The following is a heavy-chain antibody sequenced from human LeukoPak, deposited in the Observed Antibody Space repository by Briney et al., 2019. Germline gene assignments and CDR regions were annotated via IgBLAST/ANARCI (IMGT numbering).Heavy chain of an antibody. V-gene: IGHV4-39*01. D-gene: IGHD3-9*01. CDR2: IYYSGST. CDR3: AEGRYFDWLDDAFDI. CDR1: GGSISSSSYY. Sequence: SETLSLTCTVSGGSISSSSYYWGWIRQPPGKGLEWIGSIYYSGSTYYNPSLKSRVTISVDTSENQFSLKLSSVTAADTAVYYCAEGRYFDWLDDAFDIWGQGTMVTVSS. J-gene: IGHJ3*02.